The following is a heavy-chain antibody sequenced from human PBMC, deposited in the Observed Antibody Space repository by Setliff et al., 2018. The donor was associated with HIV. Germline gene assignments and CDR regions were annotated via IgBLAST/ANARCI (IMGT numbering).Heavy chain of an antibody. CDR3: ATDAYNDYLTGPTPGAFDI. CDR1: GYTLAELS. Sequence: ASVKVSCKVSGYTLAELSIHWVRQAPGKGLEWMGGFDPEDVETCYAQKFQGRVTMTEDTSTDKAYMELSSRRSEDTAVYYCATDAYNDYLTGPTPGAFDIWGQGTMVTVSS. V-gene: IGHV1-24*01. D-gene: IGHD3-9*01. CDR2: FDPEDVET. J-gene: IGHJ3*02.